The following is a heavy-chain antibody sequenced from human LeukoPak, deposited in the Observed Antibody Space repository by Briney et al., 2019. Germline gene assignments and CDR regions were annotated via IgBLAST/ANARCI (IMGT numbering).Heavy chain of an antibody. D-gene: IGHD6-13*01. CDR3: ARDLGSYSSSWSDAFDI. CDR2: IYYSGST. J-gene: IGHJ3*02. Sequence: SETLSLTCTVSGGSISSSSYYWGWVRQPPGKGLEWIGSIYYSGSTYYNPSLKSRVTISVDTSKNQFSLKLSSVTAADTAVYYCARDLGSYSSSWSDAFDIWGQGTMVTVSS. CDR1: GGSISSSSYY. V-gene: IGHV4-39*07.